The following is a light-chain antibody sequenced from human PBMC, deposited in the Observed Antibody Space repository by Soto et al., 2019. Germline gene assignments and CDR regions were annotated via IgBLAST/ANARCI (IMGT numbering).Light chain of an antibody. V-gene: IGKV1-39*01. CDR1: ENIRDF. Sequence: DIQMTQSPSSLSTSVGDRVTITCRASENIRDFVNWYQQKPGKAPNLLIYGASTLQGGVPSRFSGSGSATDFTLTISSLQHEDFATYYCQQYYSYPITFGQGTRLEIK. CDR3: QQYYSYPIT. J-gene: IGKJ5*01. CDR2: GAS.